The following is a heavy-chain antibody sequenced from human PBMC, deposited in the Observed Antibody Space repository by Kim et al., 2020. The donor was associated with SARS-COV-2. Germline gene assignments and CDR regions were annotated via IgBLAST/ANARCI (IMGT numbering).Heavy chain of an antibody. V-gene: IGHV1-2*02. J-gene: IGHJ5*02. D-gene: IGHD3-10*01. CDR2: INPNSGGT. CDR1: GYTFTGYY. Sequence: ASVKVSCKASGYTFTGYYMHWVRQAPGQGLEWMGWINPNSGGTNYAQKFQGRVTMTRDTSISTAYMELSRLRSDDTAVYYCARGVLLWFGELFYWFDPWGQGTLVTVSS. CDR3: ARGVLLWFGELFYWFDP.